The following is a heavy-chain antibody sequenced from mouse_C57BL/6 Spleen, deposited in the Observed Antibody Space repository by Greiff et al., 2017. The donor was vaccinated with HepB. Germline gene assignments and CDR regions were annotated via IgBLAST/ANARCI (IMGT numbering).Heavy chain of an antibody. J-gene: IGHJ1*03. D-gene: IGHD1-1*02. V-gene: IGHV1-80*01. Sequence: VQLQQSGAELVKPGASVKISCKASGYAFSSYWMNWVKQRPGKGLEWIGQIYPGDGDTNYNGKFKGKATLTADKSSSTAYMQLSSLTSEDSAVYFCARDGGNSWYFDVWGTGTTVTVSS. CDR2: IYPGDGDT. CDR3: ARDGGNSWYFDV. CDR1: GYAFSSYW.